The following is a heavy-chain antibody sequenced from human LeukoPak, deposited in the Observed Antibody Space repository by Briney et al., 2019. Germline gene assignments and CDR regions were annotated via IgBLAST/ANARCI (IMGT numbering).Heavy chain of an antibody. CDR3: ARDATDAAYTPMNDY. V-gene: IGHV1-18*01. Sequence: GASVKVSCKTSGYTFTNFGISWARQAPGQGLEWMGWTSAYNGNTNYAQNLRGRVTMIIDRSTSTVYMELRSLRSDDTAVYYCARDATDAAYTPMNDYWGQGTLVTVSS. J-gene: IGHJ4*02. D-gene: IGHD2-15*01. CDR2: TSAYNGNT. CDR1: GYTFTNFG.